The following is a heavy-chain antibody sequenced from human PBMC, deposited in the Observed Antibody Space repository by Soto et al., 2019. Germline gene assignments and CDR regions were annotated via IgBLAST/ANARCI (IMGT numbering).Heavy chain of an antibody. CDR2: IIPILGIA. CDR1: GGIFSSYT. CDR3: ARVPLVAPYYFDY. D-gene: IGHD2-15*01. V-gene: IGHV1-69*02. Sequence: QVQLVQSGAEVKKPGSSVKVSCKASGGIFSSYTISWVRQAPGQGLEWMGRIIPILGIANYAQKFQGRVTITADKSTSTAYMELSSLRSEDTAVYYCARVPLVAPYYFDYWGQGTLVTVSS. J-gene: IGHJ4*02.